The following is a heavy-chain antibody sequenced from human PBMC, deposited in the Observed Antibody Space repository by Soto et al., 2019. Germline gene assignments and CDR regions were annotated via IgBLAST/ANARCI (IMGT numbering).Heavy chain of an antibody. Sequence: SGPTLVNPTETLTLTCTVSGFSLSNARMGVSWIRQPPGKALEWLAHIFSNEEKSYSTSLKSRLTISKDTSKSEVVLTMTNMDPFHPAPYYCARIIGYDDGFDTWGQGTLVTVSS. D-gene: IGHD3-22*01. J-gene: IGHJ5*02. CDR1: GFSLSNARMG. CDR2: IFSNEEK. V-gene: IGHV2-26*01. CDR3: ARIIGYDDGFDT.